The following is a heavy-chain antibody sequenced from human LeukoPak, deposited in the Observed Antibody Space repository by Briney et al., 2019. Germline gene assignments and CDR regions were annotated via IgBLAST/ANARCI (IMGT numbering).Heavy chain of an antibody. Sequence: ASVKVSCKASGGTFSSCAISWVRQAPGQGLEWMGRIIPIFGTANYAQKFQGRVTITTDESTSTAYMELSSLRSEDTAVYYCARDTLRTDYGDYDYFDYWGQGTLVTVSS. CDR1: GGTFSSCA. CDR3: ARDTLRTDYGDYDYFDY. J-gene: IGHJ4*02. V-gene: IGHV1-69*05. CDR2: IIPIFGTA. D-gene: IGHD4-17*01.